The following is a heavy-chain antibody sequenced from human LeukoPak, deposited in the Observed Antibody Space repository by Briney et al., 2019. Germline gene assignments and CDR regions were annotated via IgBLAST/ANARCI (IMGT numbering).Heavy chain of an antibody. V-gene: IGHV3-21*01. CDR1: GFTFSSYS. CDR3: ARVLGGYYYDSSGSDAFDI. Sequence: PGGSLRLSCAASGFTFSSYSMNWVRQAPGEGLEWVSSISSSSSYIYYAYSVKGLFTISRDTANNSMYLQNNSLRAEDTAVYYCARVLGGYYYDSSGSDAFDIWGQGTMVTVSS. J-gene: IGHJ3*02. CDR2: ISSSSSYI. D-gene: IGHD3-22*01.